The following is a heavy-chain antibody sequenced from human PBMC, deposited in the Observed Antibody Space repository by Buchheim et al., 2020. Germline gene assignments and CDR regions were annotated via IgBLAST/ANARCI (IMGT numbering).Heavy chain of an antibody. CDR3: ARDPYYDFWSGYYTNYYYGMDV. Sequence: QVQLVESGGGVVQPGRSLRLSRAASGFTFSSYGMHWVRQAPGKGLEWVAVIWYDGSNKYYADSVKGRFTISRDNSKNTLYLQMNSLRAEDTAVYYCARDPYYDFWSGYYTNYYYGMDVWGQGTT. CDR2: IWYDGSNK. V-gene: IGHV3-33*01. CDR1: GFTFSSYG. J-gene: IGHJ6*02. D-gene: IGHD3-3*01.